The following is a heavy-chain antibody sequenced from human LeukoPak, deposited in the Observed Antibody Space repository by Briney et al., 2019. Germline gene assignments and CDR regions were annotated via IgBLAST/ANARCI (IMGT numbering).Heavy chain of an antibody. D-gene: IGHD1-26*01. CDR1: GYSISSGYY. J-gene: IGHJ4*02. CDR3: ARTLVGALDY. CDR2: IYHSGST. V-gene: IGHV4-38-2*02. Sequence: SETLSLTCTVSGYSISSGYYWGWIRQPPGKGLEWIGSIYHSGSTYYNPSLKSRDTISVGTSKNQFSLKLSSVTAADTAVYYCARTLVGALDYWGQGTLVTLSS.